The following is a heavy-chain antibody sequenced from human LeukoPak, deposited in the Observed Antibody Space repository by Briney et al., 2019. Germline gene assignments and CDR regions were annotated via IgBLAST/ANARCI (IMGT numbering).Heavy chain of an antibody. V-gene: IGHV3-48*01. CDR2: IRDDSDGT. Sequence: TGGSLRLSCAASGFTFNKSPMNWVRQAPGKGLEWMSNIRDDSDGTTYADSVKGRFTISRDTAKNSLYLQINSLSAEDTAVYYCVKDLNGAFDYWGQGTLVTVSS. D-gene: IGHD2-8*01. J-gene: IGHJ4*02. CDR3: VKDLNGAFDY. CDR1: GFTFNKSP.